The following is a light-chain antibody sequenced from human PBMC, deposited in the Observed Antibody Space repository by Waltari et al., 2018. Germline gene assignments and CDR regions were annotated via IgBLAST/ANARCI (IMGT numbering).Light chain of an antibody. CDR1: QNIRTH. CDR2: GGT. V-gene: IGKV1-39*01. J-gene: IGKJ1*01. CDR3: QQSFSSPWT. Sequence: DIQMTQSPSSLSASVGDTVTVTCRASQNIRTHLNWYQQKPATAPKLLIYGGTTLQRGVPSRFSGSASGTDLTLTVSNLQPDDFAIYFCQQSFSSPWTFGQGTRV.